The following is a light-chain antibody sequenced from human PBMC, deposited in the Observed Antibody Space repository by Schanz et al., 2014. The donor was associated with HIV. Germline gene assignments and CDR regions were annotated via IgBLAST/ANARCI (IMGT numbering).Light chain of an antibody. CDR1: SSDVGDYNY. J-gene: IGLJ3*02. Sequence: QSALTQPRSVSGSPGQSVTISCTGTSSDVGDYNYVSWYQQHPGKAPKLMIFDVTERPSGVPDRLSGSKSGNTASLTISGLQAEDEADYYCSSYTSTNSLHVMFGGGTKVTVL. CDR3: SSYTSTNSLHVM. V-gene: IGLV2-11*01. CDR2: DVT.